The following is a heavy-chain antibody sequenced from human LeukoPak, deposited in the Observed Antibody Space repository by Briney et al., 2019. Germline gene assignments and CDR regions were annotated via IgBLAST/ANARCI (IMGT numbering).Heavy chain of an antibody. V-gene: IGHV3-21*01. D-gene: IGHD3-22*01. J-gene: IGHJ4*02. CDR2: ISSSSSYI. Sequence: RPGGSLRLSCAASGFTFSSYSMNWVRQAPGKGLEWVSSISSSSSYIYYADSVKGRFTISRDNAKNSLYLQMNSLRAEDTAVYYCARYAHYYDSSGPEGYWGQGTLVTVSS. CDR1: GFTFSSYS. CDR3: ARYAHYYDSSGPEGY.